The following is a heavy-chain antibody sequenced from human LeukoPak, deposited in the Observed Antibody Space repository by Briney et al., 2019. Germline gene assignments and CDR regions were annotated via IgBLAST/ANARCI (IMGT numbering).Heavy chain of an antibody. D-gene: IGHD1-26*01. CDR1: GGSISSSSYY. Sequence: PSETLSLTCTVSGGSISSSSYYWGWIRQPPGKGLEWIGSIYYSGSTYYNPSLKSRVTISVDTSKNQFSLKLSSVTAEDTAVYYCARHLVGATTGFYFDYWGQGTLVTVSS. CDR3: ARHLVGATTGFYFDY. CDR2: IYYSGST. V-gene: IGHV4-39*01. J-gene: IGHJ4*02.